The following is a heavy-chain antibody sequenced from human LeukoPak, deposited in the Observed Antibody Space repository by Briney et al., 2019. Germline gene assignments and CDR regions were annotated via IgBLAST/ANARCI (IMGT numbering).Heavy chain of an antibody. V-gene: IGHV6-1*01. CDR3: ARGPWGRFDP. J-gene: IGHJ5*02. D-gene: IGHD7-27*01. CDR1: GDSVSSNSVT. CDR2: TYYRSTWYN. Sequence: SQTLSLTCAISGDSVSSNSVTWNWIRQSPSRGLEWLGRTYYRSTWYNDYAVAVRGRITINPDTSKNQFSLQLNSVTPEDTAVYYCARGPWGRFDPWGQGTLVTVSS.